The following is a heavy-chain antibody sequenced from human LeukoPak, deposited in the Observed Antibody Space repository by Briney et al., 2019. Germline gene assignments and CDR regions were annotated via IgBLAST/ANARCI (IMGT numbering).Heavy chain of an antibody. J-gene: IGHJ4*02. CDR1: GFTFSTYA. Sequence: PGGSLRLSCAASGFTFSTYAMHWVRQAPGKGLEWAAVISYDGSNRYYADSVKGRFTISRDNSKNTLYLQMNSLRAEDTAVYYCARGILGIWGQGTLVTVSS. V-gene: IGHV3-30*04. CDR2: ISYDGSNR. D-gene: IGHD2/OR15-2a*01. CDR3: ARGILGI.